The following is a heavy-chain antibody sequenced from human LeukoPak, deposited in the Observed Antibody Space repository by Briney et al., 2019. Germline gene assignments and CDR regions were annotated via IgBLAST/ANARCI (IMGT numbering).Heavy chain of an antibody. J-gene: IGHJ6*03. CDR2: ISGSGVST. CDR3: AKVGGPYSSSWYVGGYYYMDV. CDR1: GFTFSSYG. D-gene: IGHD6-13*01. Sequence: GGSLRLSCAASGFTFSSYGMSWVRQAPGKGLEWVSAISGSGVSTYYADSVKGRFTISRDNSKNTLYLQMNSLRAEDTAVYYCAKVGGPYSSSWYVGGYYYMDVWGKGTTVTISS. V-gene: IGHV3-23*01.